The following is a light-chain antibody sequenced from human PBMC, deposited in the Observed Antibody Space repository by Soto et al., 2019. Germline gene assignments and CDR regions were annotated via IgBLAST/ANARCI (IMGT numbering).Light chain of an antibody. Sequence: QSALTQPASVSRSPGQSITISCAGTSSDVGGYNYVSWYQQLPGKAPQLVIYDVTHRPSGVSDRFSGSRSGNTASLTISGLQAEDEADYYCTSFTSGSTPYVLGTGTKVTVL. CDR3: TSFTSGSTPYV. CDR1: SSDVGGYNY. J-gene: IGLJ1*01. V-gene: IGLV2-14*03. CDR2: DVT.